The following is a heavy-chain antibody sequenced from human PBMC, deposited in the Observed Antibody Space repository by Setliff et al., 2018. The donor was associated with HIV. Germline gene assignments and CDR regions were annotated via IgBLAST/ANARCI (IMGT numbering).Heavy chain of an antibody. CDR2: INPNSGDT. CDR1: GYTFTDYF. CDR3: ARDGEGEAAAGDYFDH. Sequence: GASVKVSCKSSGYTFTDYFLYWVRQAPGQGLEWMGRINPNSGDTNYAQNFQGRVTVTRDTSISTVFMELSGLRSDDTALYYCARDGEGEAAAGDYFDHWGQGTLVTVSS. J-gene: IGHJ4*02. V-gene: IGHV1-2*06. D-gene: IGHD6-13*01.